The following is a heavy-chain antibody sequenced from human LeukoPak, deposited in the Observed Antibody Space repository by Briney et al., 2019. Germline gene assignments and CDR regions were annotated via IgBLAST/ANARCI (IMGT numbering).Heavy chain of an antibody. CDR1: GYTFTSYY. V-gene: IGHV1-46*01. D-gene: IGHD3-10*01. Sequence: HRSSVKVSCKASGYTFTSYYMHWVRQAPGQGLEWMGIINPSGCSTSYAQKFQGRVTMTRDTSTSTVYMELSSLRSEDTAVYYCARVLHVPGSGPHDAFDIWGQGTMVTVSS. J-gene: IGHJ3*02. CDR3: ARVLHVPGSGPHDAFDI. CDR2: INPSGCST.